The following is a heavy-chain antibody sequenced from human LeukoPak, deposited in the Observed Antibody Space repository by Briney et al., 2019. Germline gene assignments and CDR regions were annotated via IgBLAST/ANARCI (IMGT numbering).Heavy chain of an antibody. CDR3: ARDNSGWYYYYYGMDV. CDR1: GGTFSSYA. CDR2: IIPILGIA. D-gene: IGHD6-19*01. J-gene: IGHJ6*02. Sequence: GAPVKVSCKASGGTFSSYAISWVRQAPGQGLEWMGRIIPILGIANYAQKFQGRVTITADKSTSTAYMELSSLRSEDTAVYYCARDNSGWYYYYYGMDVWCQGTTVTASS. V-gene: IGHV1-69*04.